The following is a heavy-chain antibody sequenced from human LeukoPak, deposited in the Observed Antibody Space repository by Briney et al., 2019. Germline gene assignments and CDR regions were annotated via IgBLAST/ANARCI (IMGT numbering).Heavy chain of an antibody. J-gene: IGHJ4*02. D-gene: IGHD6-6*01. V-gene: IGHV1-2*06. CDR1: GYTFTGYY. CDR2: INPNSGGT. CDR3: ARVANGIAARPPDY. Sequence: ASVKVSCKASGYTFTGYYMHWVRQAPGQGLEWMGRINPNSGGTNYAQKFQGRVTMTRDTSISTAYMELSRLRSDDTAVYYCARVANGIAARPPDYWAREPWSPSPQ.